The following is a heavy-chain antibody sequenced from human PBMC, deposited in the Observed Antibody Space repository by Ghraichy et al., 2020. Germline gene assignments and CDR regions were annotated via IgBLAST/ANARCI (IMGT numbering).Heavy chain of an antibody. CDR2: VFSGGAT. Sequence: SLNISCAASGLTVRNHYMTWARQTPGKGLEWVSVVFSGGATYYADSVKGRFTISRDNSKNMVYLQMNSLRVEDTAVYFCARDRTGPIRNFDLWGRGTLVTVSS. J-gene: IGHJ2*01. CDR3: ARDRTGPIRNFDL. CDR1: GLTVRNHY. D-gene: IGHD1-1*01. V-gene: IGHV3-53*01.